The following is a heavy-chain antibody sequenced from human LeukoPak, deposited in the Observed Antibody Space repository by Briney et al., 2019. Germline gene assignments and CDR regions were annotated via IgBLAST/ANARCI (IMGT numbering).Heavy chain of an antibody. Sequence: ASVKVSCKASGYTFTCYYKHWVRQAPGQGVEWMGWINPNSGGTKYAQKFQGRVTVTRDTSISTSSMELSRLKSDDTAVYYCARGGKIMINMVRGALASRDAFDIWGQGTMVTVSS. D-gene: IGHD3-10*01. CDR3: ARGGKIMINMVRGALASRDAFDI. CDR1: GYTFTCYY. CDR2: INPNSGGT. V-gene: IGHV1-2*02. J-gene: IGHJ3*02.